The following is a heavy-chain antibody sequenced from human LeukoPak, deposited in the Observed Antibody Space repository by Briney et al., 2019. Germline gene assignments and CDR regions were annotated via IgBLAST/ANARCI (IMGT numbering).Heavy chain of an antibody. J-gene: IGHJ4*02. Sequence: GGSVRLSCVTSGFTFSNFAISWVRQAPGKGLEWVSALSGSGLSTYYADSVKGRFTISRDNSNNTVYLQMNGLRAEDTAVYYCAKRGGFDSSGYYQPPEDYWGQGTLVTVSS. V-gene: IGHV3-23*01. D-gene: IGHD3-22*01. CDR1: GFTFSNFA. CDR2: LSGSGLST. CDR3: AKRGGFDSSGYYQPPEDY.